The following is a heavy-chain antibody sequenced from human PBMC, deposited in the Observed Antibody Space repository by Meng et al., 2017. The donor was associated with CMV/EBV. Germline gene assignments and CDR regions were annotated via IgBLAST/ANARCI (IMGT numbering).Heavy chain of an antibody. CDR1: YW. Sequence: YWSWIRQPPGKGLEWMGIIYPGDSDTRYSPSFQGQVTISADKSISTAYLQWSSLKAPDTAMYYCARSGYCSSTSCYTAYGMDVWGQGTTVTVSS. CDR3: ARSGYCSSTSCYTAYGMDV. D-gene: IGHD2-2*02. CDR2: IYPGDSDT. V-gene: IGHV5-51*01. J-gene: IGHJ6*02.